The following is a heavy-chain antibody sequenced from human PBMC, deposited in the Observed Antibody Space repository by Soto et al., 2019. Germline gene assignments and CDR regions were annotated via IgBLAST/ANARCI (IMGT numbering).Heavy chain of an antibody. CDR1: GFTFSSYV. CDR2: ISDSDGST. Sequence: PGGSLRLSCAASGFTFSSYVMTWVRQAPGKGLEWVSAISDSDGSTYYADSVKGRFTISRDNSKNTLYLQMNSLRAEDTAVYYCATVVVTAPGAYYVDCWGQGTLGTVSS. J-gene: IGHJ4*02. CDR3: ATVVVTAPGAYYVDC. V-gene: IGHV3-23*01. D-gene: IGHD2-21*02.